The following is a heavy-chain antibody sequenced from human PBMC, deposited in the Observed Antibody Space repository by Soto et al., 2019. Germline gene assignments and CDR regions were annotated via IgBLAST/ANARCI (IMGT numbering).Heavy chain of an antibody. J-gene: IGHJ4*02. V-gene: IGHV1-69*12. Sequence: QVQLVQSGAEVKKPGSSVKVSCKASGGTFSSYAISWVRQAPGQGLEWMGGIIPIFGTADYAQKFQGRVTITAYETTGTAYMELTSLRSEDTAVYYCACDGGVYDYSPFDYWGQGTLVTVSS. CDR2: IIPIFGTA. CDR1: GGTFSSYA. CDR3: ACDGGVYDYSPFDY. D-gene: IGHD4-4*01.